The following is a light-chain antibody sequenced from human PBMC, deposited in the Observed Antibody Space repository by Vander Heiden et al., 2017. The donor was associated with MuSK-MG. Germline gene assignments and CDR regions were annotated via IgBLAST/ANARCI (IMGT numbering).Light chain of an antibody. J-gene: IGLJ3*02. V-gene: IGLV2-23*02. CDR3: CSYAGSSTFVV. CDR2: EVS. Sequence: SSLTPPASASASPGQSITISCTGTSSDIGSYNHVSWYQQHPGKAPKLLVYEVSKRPSGVSNRFSGSKSGNTASLTISGLQAEDEADYYCCSYAGSSTFVVFGGGTKLTVL. CDR1: SSDIGSYNH.